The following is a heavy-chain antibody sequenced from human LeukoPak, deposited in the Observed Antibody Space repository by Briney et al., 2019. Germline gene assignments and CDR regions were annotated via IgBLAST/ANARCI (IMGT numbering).Heavy chain of an antibody. D-gene: IGHD6-13*01. J-gene: IGHJ6*03. CDR2: INPNSGGT. CDR1: GYTFTSYG. Sequence: GASVKVSCKASGYTFTSYGISWVRQAPGQGLEWMGWINPNSGGTNYAQKFQGRVTMTRDTSISTAYMELSRLRSDDTAVYYCARAKLVRGYYYYMDVWGKGTTVTVSS. V-gene: IGHV1-2*02. CDR3: ARAKLVRGYYYYMDV.